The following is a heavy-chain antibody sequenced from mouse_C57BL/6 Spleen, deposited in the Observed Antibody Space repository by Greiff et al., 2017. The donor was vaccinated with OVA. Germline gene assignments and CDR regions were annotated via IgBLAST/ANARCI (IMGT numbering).Heavy chain of an antibody. CDR3: ARSGSIYDGYYFDY. Sequence: QVQLQQSGPELVKPGASVKLSCKASGYTFTSYDINWVKQRPGQGLEWIGWIYPRDGSTKYNEKFKGKATLTVDTSSSTAYMELHSLTSEYSAVYFCARSGSIYDGYYFDYWGQGTTLTVSS. V-gene: IGHV1-85*01. CDR2: IYPRDGST. CDR1: GYTFTSYD. J-gene: IGHJ2*01. D-gene: IGHD2-3*01.